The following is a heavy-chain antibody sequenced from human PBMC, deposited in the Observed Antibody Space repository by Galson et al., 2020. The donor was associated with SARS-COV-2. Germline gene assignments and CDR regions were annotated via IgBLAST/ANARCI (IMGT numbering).Heavy chain of an antibody. CDR2: IKTKSNGGTT. CDR3: TTYGSGKGWFDP. CDR1: GFTFTNAW. J-gene: IGHJ5*02. V-gene: IGHV3-15*01. Sequence: GGSLRLSCAASGFTFTNAWMTWVRQAPGKGLEWVGRIKTKSNGGTTEYAAPVKGRFTISRDYSKNTLYLQMNSLKTEDTAVYYCTTYGSGKGWFDPWGQGTLVTVSS. D-gene: IGHD3-10*01.